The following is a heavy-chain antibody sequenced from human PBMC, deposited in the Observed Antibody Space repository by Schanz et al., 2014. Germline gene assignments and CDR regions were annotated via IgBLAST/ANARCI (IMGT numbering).Heavy chain of an antibody. CDR2: ISGSSIHK. J-gene: IGHJ4*02. V-gene: IGHV3-48*04. CDR1: GFTFSTYA. CDR3: ARDLISSGWYG. Sequence: VQLLQSGGALVQPGGSLRLSCSASGFTFSTYAMSWARQTPGKGLEWVSHISGSSIHKNYADSVKGRFSISRDNGETSVYLQMNSLRVENTAVYYCARDLISSGWYGWGQGTLVTVSS. D-gene: IGHD6-19*01.